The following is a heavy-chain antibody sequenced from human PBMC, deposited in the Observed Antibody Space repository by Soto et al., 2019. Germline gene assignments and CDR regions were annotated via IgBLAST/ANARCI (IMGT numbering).Heavy chain of an antibody. J-gene: IGHJ5*02. CDR1: GYTFTSYG. V-gene: IGHV1-18*01. Sequence: GASVKVSCKASGYTFTSYGISWVRQAPGQGLEWMGWISAYNGNTNYAQKLQGRVTMTTDTSTSTAYMELRSLRSDDTAVYYCARVPTPIVVVVAATYWSDPWGQGTLVTVSS. CDR2: ISAYNGNT. D-gene: IGHD2-15*01. CDR3: ARVPTPIVVVVAATYWSDP.